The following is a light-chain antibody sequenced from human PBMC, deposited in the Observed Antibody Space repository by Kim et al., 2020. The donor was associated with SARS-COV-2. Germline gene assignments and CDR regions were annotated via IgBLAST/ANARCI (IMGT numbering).Light chain of an antibody. CDR3: QAWDSSTVV. Sequence: SYELTQPPSVSVSPGQTASIPCSGDKLGDKYSYWYQQKPGQSTVLVIYQITRRPSGIPERFSGSSSGNTATLTINGTQAMDEADYYCQAWDSSTVVFGGG. J-gene: IGLJ2*01. V-gene: IGLV3-1*01. CDR1: KLGDKY. CDR2: QIT.